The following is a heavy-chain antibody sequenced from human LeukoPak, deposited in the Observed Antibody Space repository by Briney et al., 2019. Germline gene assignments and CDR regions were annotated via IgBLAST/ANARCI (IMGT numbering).Heavy chain of an antibody. CDR3: ARYNGAFGFDY. CDR1: GGSISSYC. V-gene: IGHV4-59*01. J-gene: IGHJ4*02. CDR2: ICYSGST. D-gene: IGHD1-26*01. Sequence: SETLSLTCTVSGGSISSYCWSWIRQPPGKGLEWIGYICYSGSTKYNPSLKSRVTISEDTSKNQFSLKLSSVTAADTAVYYCARYNGAFGFDYWAREPWSPSPQ.